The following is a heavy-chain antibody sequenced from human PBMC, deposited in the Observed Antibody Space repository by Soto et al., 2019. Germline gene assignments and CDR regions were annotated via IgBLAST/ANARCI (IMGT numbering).Heavy chain of an antibody. J-gene: IGHJ2*01. D-gene: IGHD6-19*01. V-gene: IGHV1-69*12. Sequence: QVQLVQSGAEVTKPGSSVKVSCKASGGTFSSYAISWVRQAPGQGLEWMGGIIPIFGTANYAQKFQGRVTITADESTSTAYMELSSLRSEDTAVYYCARETGYSSGWSNHWYFDLWGRGTLVTVSS. CDR2: IIPIFGTA. CDR1: GGTFSSYA. CDR3: ARETGYSSGWSNHWYFDL.